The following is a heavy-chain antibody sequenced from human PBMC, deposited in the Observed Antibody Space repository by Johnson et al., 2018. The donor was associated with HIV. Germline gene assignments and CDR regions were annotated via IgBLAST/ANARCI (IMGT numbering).Heavy chain of an antibody. J-gene: IGHJ3*02. CDR1: GFTVTNKY. CDR3: AREGGAAAPDAFDI. CDR2: IYSGGST. V-gene: IGHV3-66*01. Sequence: VQLVESGGGLVQPGGSLRLSCAASGFTVTNKYMSWVRQAPGKGLEWVSVIYSGGSTYYADSVKGRFTISRDNSKNTLYLQMNSLRAEDTAVYYCAREGGAAAPDAFDIWGQGTMVTVSS. D-gene: IGHD2-2*01.